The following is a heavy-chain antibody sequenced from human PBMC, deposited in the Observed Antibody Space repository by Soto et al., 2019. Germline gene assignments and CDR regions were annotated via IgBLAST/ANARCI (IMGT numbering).Heavy chain of an antibody. CDR1: GFTFDDYV. V-gene: IGHV3-9*01. Sequence: EVQLVESGGGLVQPGRSLRLSCAASGFTFDDYVMHWVRRAPGKGLEWVSGISWNSGSIDYADSVKGRFTISRDNAKNSLYRQMNSLRAEDTALYYCAKEAGRRGAEHLHHWGQGTLVIFSS. J-gene: IGHJ1*01. D-gene: IGHD3-10*01. CDR2: ISWNSGSI. CDR3: AKEAGRRGAEHLHH.